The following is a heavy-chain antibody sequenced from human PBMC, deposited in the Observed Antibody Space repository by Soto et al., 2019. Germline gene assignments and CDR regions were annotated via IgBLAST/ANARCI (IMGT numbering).Heavy chain of an antibody. CDR3: ARLWFGELFGMGDAFDI. D-gene: IGHD3-10*01. Sequence: ESGGGLVKPGGSLRLSCAASGFTFSSYSMNWVRQAPGKGLEWVSSISSSSSYIYYADSVKGRFTISRDNAKNSLYLQMNSLRAEDTAVYYCARLWFGELFGMGDAFDIWGQGTMVTVSS. J-gene: IGHJ3*02. CDR2: ISSSSSYI. CDR1: GFTFSSYS. V-gene: IGHV3-21*01.